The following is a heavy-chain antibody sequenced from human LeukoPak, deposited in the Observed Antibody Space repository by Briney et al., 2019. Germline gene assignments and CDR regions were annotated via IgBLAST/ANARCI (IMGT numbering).Heavy chain of an antibody. CDR2: INPNSGGT. Sequence: ASVNVSCKASGYTFTGYYTHWVRQAPGQGLEWMGWINPNSGGTNYAQKFQGRVTMTRDMSISTAYMELSRLRSDDTAVYYCASRRSYFDYWGQGTLVTVSS. CDR3: ASRRSYFDY. CDR1: GYTFTGYY. V-gene: IGHV1-2*02. J-gene: IGHJ4*02.